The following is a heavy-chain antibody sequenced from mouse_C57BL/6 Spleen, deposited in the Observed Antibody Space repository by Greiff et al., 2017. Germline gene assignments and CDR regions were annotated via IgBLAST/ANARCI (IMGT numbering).Heavy chain of an antibody. Sequence: SGPELVKPGASVKISCKASGYTFTDYYINWVKQRPGQGLVWMGWIFPGSGSTYYNEKFKGKATLTVDKSSSTAYMLLSSLTSEDSAVYFWAIAGDYLWYFDVWGTGTTVTVSS. J-gene: IGHJ1*03. CDR3: AIAGDYLWYFDV. CDR1: GYTFTDYY. V-gene: IGHV1-75*01. CDR2: IFPGSGST. D-gene: IGHD2-4*01.